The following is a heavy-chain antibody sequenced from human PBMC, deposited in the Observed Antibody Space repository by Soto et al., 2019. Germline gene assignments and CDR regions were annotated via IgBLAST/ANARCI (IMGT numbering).Heavy chain of an antibody. CDR1: GGSFSGYY. CDR2: INHSGST. CDR3: AGGRYYYGSGSNTNNWFDP. J-gene: IGHJ5*02. V-gene: IGHV4-34*01. D-gene: IGHD3-10*01. Sequence: PSETLSLTCAVYGGSFSGYYWSWIRQPPGKGLEWIGEINHSGSTNYNPSLKSRVTISVDTSKNQFSLKLSSVTAADTAVYYCAGGRYYYGSGSNTNNWFDPWGQGTLVTVSS.